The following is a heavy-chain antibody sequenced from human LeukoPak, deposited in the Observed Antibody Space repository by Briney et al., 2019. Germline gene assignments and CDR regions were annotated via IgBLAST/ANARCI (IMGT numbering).Heavy chain of an antibody. J-gene: IGHJ4*02. Sequence: PGGSLRLSCAASGFTFSSYWMSWVRQAPGKGLEWVANIKQDGSEKCYVDSVKGRFTISRDNAKNSLYLQMNSLRAEDTAVYYCARDVVAAAIDYWGQGTLVTVSS. V-gene: IGHV3-7*03. CDR2: IKQDGSEK. D-gene: IGHD6-13*01. CDR3: ARDVVAAAIDY. CDR1: GFTFSSYW.